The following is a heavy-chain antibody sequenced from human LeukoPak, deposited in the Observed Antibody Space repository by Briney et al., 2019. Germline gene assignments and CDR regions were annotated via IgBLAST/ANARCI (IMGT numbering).Heavy chain of an antibody. CDR1: GGSISSSSYY. D-gene: IGHD2-15*01. V-gene: IGHV4-39*07. CDR2: IYYSGST. CDR3: ARPIVGDYYYMDV. Sequence: SETLSLTCTVSGGSISSSSYYWGWVRQPPGEGLEWIGSIYYSGSTYYNPSLKSRVTISVDTSKNQFSLKLSSVTAADTAVYYCARPIVGDYYYMDVWGKGTTVTVSS. J-gene: IGHJ6*03.